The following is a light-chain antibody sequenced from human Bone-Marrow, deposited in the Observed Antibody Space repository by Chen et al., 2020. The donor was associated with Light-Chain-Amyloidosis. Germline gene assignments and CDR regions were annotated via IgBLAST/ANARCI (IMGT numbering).Light chain of an antibody. V-gene: IGLV2-11*01. J-gene: IGLJ1*01. CDR3: SSYAGSHIYV. Sequence: QSAMTQPRSVSGSPGQSVTTSCTAGSSDVGGYKYVSWYQQYAGKAPKVMIYEVSQRPSGVPDRFSGSKFGNTASLTISGLQTEDEADYYCSSYAGSHIYVFGTGTKVIV. CDR2: EVS. CDR1: SSDVGGYKY.